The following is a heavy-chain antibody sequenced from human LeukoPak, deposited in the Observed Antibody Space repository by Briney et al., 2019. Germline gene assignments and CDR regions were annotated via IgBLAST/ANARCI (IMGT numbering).Heavy chain of an antibody. D-gene: IGHD6-6*01. CDR3: ARDAPGIAARD. CDR2: MNPNSGNT. V-gene: IGHV1-8*02. Sequence: ASVKVSCKASGYTFTSYDINWVRQATGQGLEWMGWMNPNSGNTGYAQKLQGRVTMTTDTSTSTAYMELRSLRSDDTAVYYCARDAPGIAARDWGQGTLVTVSS. J-gene: IGHJ4*02. CDR1: GYTFTSYD.